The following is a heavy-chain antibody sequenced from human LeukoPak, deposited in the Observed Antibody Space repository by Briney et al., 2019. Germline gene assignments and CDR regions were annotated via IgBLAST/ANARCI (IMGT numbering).Heavy chain of an antibody. V-gene: IGHV1-2*02. CDR2: INPNHGGT. D-gene: IGHD5-18*01. CDR1: GYSFTDYY. J-gene: IGHJ4*02. CDR3: AREGDTAMVSYDY. Sequence: ASVRVSCKASGYSFTDYYINWVRQAPGQGLEWMGWINPNHGGTHYAQKFQGRVTMTRDTSVTTAYMELSRLRSDDTAVYYCAREGDTAMVSYDYWGQGTLVTVSS.